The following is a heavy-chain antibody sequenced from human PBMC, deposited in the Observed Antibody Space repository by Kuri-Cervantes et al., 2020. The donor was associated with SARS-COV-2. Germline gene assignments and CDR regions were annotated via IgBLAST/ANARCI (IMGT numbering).Heavy chain of an antibody. J-gene: IGHJ5*02. CDR3: ARGAVSRGGWFDP. CDR1: GGSISSYY. V-gene: IGHV4-59*01. D-gene: IGHD3-10*01. Sequence: GSLRLSCTVSGGSISSYYWSWIRQPPGKVLEWIGYIYYSGSTNYNPSLKSRVTISVDTSKNQFSLKLTSVTAAETAVYYCARGAVSRGGWFDPWGQGTLVTVSS. CDR2: IYYSGST.